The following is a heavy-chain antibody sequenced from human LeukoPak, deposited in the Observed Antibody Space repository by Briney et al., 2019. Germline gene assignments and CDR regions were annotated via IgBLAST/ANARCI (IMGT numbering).Heavy chain of an antibody. Sequence: GGSLRLSCAASGFTFSSYWMSWVRQAPGKRLEWVANIKQDGSEKYYVDSVKGRFTISRDNAKNSLYLQMNSLRAEDTAVYYCARGGFMSYLAFDYWGQGTLVTVSS. J-gene: IGHJ4*02. CDR1: GFTFSSYW. D-gene: IGHD2-8*01. CDR3: ARGGFMSYLAFDY. V-gene: IGHV3-7*01. CDR2: IKQDGSEK.